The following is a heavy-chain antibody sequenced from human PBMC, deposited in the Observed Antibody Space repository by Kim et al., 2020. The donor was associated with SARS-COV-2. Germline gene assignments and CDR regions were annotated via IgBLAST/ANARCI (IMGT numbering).Heavy chain of an antibody. V-gene: IGHV4-34*01. Sequence: SQTLSLTCAVYGGSFSGYYWSWIRQPPGKGLEWIGEINHSGSTNYNPSLKSRVTISVDTSKNQFSLKLSSVTAADTAVYYCARGPYSNYGPSFDYWGQGTLVTVSS. CDR2: INHSGST. CDR1: GGSFSGYY. CDR3: ARGPYSNYGPSFDY. D-gene: IGHD4-4*01. J-gene: IGHJ4*02.